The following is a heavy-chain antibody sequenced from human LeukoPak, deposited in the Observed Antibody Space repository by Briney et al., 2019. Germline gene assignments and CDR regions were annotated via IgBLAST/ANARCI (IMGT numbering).Heavy chain of an antibody. CDR1: GFTFSSYE. V-gene: IGHV3-48*03. J-gene: IGHJ3*02. CDR3: ARVGVLWFGEFSHDAFDI. D-gene: IGHD3-10*01. Sequence: GGSLRLSCAASGFTFSSYEMNWVRQAPGKGLEWVSYISSSGSTIYYADSVKGRFTISRDNAKNSLYLQMNSLRAEDTAVYYCARVGVLWFGEFSHDAFDIWGQGTMVTVSS. CDR2: ISSSGSTI.